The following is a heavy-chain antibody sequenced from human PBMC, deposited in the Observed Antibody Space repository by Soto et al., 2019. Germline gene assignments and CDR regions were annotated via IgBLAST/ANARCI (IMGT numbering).Heavy chain of an antibody. V-gene: IGHV4-34*01. D-gene: IGHD1-1*01. CDR1: GGSFSGYY. Sequence: PSETLSLTYAVYGGSFSGYYWSWIRKPPGKGLEWIGEINHSGSTNYNPSLKSRVTISVDTSKNQFSLKLSSVTAADTAVYYCARKDRGDWKDGGPFVVYDYWGQGTLVTVSS. CDR3: ARKDRGDWKDGGPFVVYDY. CDR2: INHSGST. J-gene: IGHJ4*02.